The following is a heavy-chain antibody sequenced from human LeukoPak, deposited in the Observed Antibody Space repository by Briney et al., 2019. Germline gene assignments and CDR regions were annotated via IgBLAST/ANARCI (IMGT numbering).Heavy chain of an antibody. CDR2: TCYRSRWYN. CDR3: ARDGHAPRSPYYFDY. J-gene: IGHJ4*02. CDR1: GDSVSSNSAA. V-gene: IGHV6-1*01. Sequence: SQTLSLTCAISGDSVSSNSAAWNWIRQSPSRGLEWLGRTCYRSRWYNDYAISVKSRITFNPDTSKNQFSLQLNSVTPEDTAVYYCARDGHAPRSPYYFDYWGQGTLVTVSS.